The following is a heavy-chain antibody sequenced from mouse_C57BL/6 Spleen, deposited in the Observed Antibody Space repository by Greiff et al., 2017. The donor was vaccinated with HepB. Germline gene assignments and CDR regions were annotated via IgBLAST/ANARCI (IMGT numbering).Heavy chain of an antibody. D-gene: IGHD1-1*01. Sequence: EVKLMESGGGLVKPGGSLKLSCAASGFTFSDYGMHWVRQAPEKGLEWVAYISSGSSTIYYADTVKGRFTISRDNAKNTLFLQMTSLRSEDTAMYYCAKSSYGGYYFDYWGQGTTLTVSS. CDR3: AKSSYGGYYFDY. V-gene: IGHV5-17*01. CDR2: ISSGSSTI. J-gene: IGHJ2*01. CDR1: GFTFSDYG.